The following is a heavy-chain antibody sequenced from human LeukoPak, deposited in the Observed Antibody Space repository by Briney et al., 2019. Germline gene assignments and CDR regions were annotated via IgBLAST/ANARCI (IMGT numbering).Heavy chain of an antibody. CDR3: ARDGGYNLDF. J-gene: IGHJ4*02. CDR2: ISSTSSYI. Sequence: GGSLRLSCEASGFTFSTYSMNWVRQAPGKGLEWVSSISSTSSYIFYADSVGGRFTISRDNAKNSLYLQMNSLRAEDTAVYYCARDGGYNLDFWGQGTLVTVSS. D-gene: IGHD1-1*01. CDR1: GFTFSTYS. V-gene: IGHV3-21*06.